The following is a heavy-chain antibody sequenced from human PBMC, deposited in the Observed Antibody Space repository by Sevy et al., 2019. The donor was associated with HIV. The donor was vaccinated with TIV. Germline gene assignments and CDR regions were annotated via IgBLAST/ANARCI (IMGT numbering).Heavy chain of an antibody. J-gene: IGHJ3*02. CDR3: ARESLRFLEWSGDAFDI. CDR1: GFTFSSYG. CDR2: IWYDGSNK. D-gene: IGHD3-3*01. Sequence: GGSLRLSCAASGFTFSSYGMHWVRQAPGKGLEWMAVIWYDGSNKYYADSVKGRFTISRDNSKNTLYLQMNSLRAEDTAVYYCARESLRFLEWSGDAFDIWGQGTMVTVSS. V-gene: IGHV3-33*01.